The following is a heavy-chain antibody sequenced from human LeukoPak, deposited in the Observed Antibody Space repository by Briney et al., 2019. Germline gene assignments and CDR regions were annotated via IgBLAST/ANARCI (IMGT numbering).Heavy chain of an antibody. CDR1: GFTFSSYG. V-gene: IGHV3-30*18. D-gene: IGHD2-15*01. Sequence: PGRSLRLSCAASGFTFSSYGMHWVRQAPGNGLEWVAVISYDGSNKYYADSVKGRFTISRDNSKNTLYLQMNSLRAEDTAVYYCAKDSGGWFGYWGQGTLVTVSS. CDR2: ISYDGSNK. J-gene: IGHJ5*01. CDR3: AKDSGGWFGY.